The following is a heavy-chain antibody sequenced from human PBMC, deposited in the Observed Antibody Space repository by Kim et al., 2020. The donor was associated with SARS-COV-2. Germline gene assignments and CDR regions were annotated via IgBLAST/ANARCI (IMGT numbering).Heavy chain of an antibody. V-gene: IGHV6-1*01. J-gene: IGHJ3*02. CDR3: ARDTPGQKAYDI. Sequence: DYAGSVKSRITINADTSKTQFSLQLNSVSPEDTAVYYCARDTPGQKAYDIWGQGTMVTVSS.